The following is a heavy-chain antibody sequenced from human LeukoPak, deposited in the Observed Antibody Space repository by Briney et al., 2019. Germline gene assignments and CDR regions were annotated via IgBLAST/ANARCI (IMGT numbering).Heavy chain of an antibody. CDR1: GGSISSYY. V-gene: IGHV4-59*01. CDR2: IYYSGST. CDR3: ARVSGGWNYFFDY. Sequence: SETLSLTCTVSGGSISSYYWSWIRQPPGKGLEWIGYIYYSGSTNYNPSLKSRVTISVDTSKNQFSLKLSSVTAADTAVYYCARVSGGWNYFFDYWGQGTLVTVSS. D-gene: IGHD1-7*01. J-gene: IGHJ4*02.